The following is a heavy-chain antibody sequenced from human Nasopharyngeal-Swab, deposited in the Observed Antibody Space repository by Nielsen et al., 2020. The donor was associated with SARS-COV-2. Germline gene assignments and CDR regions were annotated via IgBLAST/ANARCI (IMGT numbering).Heavy chain of an antibody. CDR1: GFTFSPYT. J-gene: IGHJ4*02. CDR2: ITGTSDSI. V-gene: IGHV3-48*04. D-gene: IGHD5-12*01. CDR3: ARERGGGYGDY. Sequence: GGSLRLSCAASGFTFSPYTMTWVRQAPGKGLEWLSYITGTSDSIRYADSVKGRFTISRDNAKNSLFLQMNGLTAEGTAVYYCARERGGGYGDYWGQGTLVTVSS.